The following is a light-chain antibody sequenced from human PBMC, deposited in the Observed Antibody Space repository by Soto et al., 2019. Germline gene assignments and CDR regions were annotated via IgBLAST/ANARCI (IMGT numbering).Light chain of an antibody. CDR3: SSYADNSNFYV. CDR2: EVT. V-gene: IGLV2-8*01. CDR1: SSDVGGYNH. J-gene: IGLJ1*01. Sequence: QSALTQPPSASGSPGQSVTISCTGTSSDVGGYNHVSWYQQHPGKAPKLMIYEVTRRHSGVPNRFSGSKSGNTASLTVSGLQAEDEADYYCSSYADNSNFYVFGTGTKLTVL.